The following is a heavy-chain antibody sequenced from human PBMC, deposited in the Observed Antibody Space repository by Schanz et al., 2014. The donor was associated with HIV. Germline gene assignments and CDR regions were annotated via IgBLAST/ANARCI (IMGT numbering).Heavy chain of an antibody. V-gene: IGHV3-30*03. Sequence: QVQLVESGGGVVQPGRSLRLSCAASGFIFSSYGMHWVRQAPGKGLEWVAAISYDGNNQFYADSVKGRFTISRDNARNTLYLQMNSLRSEDTALYYCARDRLVWFGEFNGLDVWGQGTTV. D-gene: IGHD3-10*01. J-gene: IGHJ6*02. CDR1: GFIFSSYG. CDR2: ISYDGNNQ. CDR3: ARDRLVWFGEFNGLDV.